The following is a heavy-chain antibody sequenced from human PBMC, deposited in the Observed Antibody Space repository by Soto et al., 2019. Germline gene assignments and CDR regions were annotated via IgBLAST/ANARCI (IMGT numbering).Heavy chain of an antibody. CDR1: GFTFDDYA. CDR3: AKDKGISWGDKYYYYYMDV. Sequence: GGSLRLSCAASGFTFDDYAMHWVRQAPGKGLEWVSGISWNSGSIGYADSVKGRFTISRDNAKNSLYLQMNSLRAEDTALYYCAKDKGISWGDKYYYYYMDVWGKGTTVTVSS. J-gene: IGHJ6*03. CDR2: ISWNSGSI. V-gene: IGHV3-9*01. D-gene: IGHD2-2*01.